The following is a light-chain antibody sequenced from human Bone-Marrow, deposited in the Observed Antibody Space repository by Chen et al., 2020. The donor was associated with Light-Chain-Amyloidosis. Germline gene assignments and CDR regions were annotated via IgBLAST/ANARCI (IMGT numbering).Light chain of an antibody. CDR1: SSDVGGDNH. Sequence: QSALTQPASVSGSPGQSITISCTGTSSDVGGDNHVSWYQQHPDKAPKLMIYEVTNRPSWVPDRFSGSKSDNTASLTISGLQTGDEADYFCSSYTITDPLVFGSGTRVTVL. CDR3: SSYTITDPLV. J-gene: IGLJ1*01. V-gene: IGLV2-14*01. CDR2: EVT.